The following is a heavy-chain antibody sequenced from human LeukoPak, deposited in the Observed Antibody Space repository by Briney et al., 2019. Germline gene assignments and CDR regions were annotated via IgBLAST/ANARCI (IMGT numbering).Heavy chain of an antibody. CDR1: GYIFTTHG. V-gene: IGHV1-18*01. CDR2: IGADNDST. D-gene: IGHD3-9*01. Sequence: ASVKVSCKASGYIFTTHGITWVRQAPGQGLEWMGWIGADNDSTKFAPKFQGRVTMTTDTSTSTASMVLRSLRSDDTAVYYCARVKRHFDWLPNEYYFDYWGQETLVTVSS. CDR3: ARVKRHFDWLPNEYYFDY. J-gene: IGHJ4*02.